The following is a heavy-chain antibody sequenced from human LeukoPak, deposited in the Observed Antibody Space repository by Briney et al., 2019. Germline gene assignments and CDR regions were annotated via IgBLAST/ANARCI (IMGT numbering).Heavy chain of an antibody. CDR1: GFTFSSYA. CDR3: ARSSEGFDY. CDR2: ISYDGSNK. Sequence: GGSLRFSCAASGFTFSSYAMHWVRQAPGKGLEWVAVISYDGSNKYYADSVKGRFTISRDNSKNTLYLQMNSLRAEDTAVYYCARSSEGFDYWGQGTLVTVSS. V-gene: IGHV3-30*01. J-gene: IGHJ4*02. D-gene: IGHD6-19*01.